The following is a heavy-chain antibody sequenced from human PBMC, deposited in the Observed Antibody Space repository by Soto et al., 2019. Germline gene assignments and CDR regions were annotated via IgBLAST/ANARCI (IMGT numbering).Heavy chain of an antibody. CDR1: GGSFSGYY. V-gene: IGHV4-34*01. J-gene: IGHJ5*02. Sequence: PSETLSLTCAVYGGSFSGYYWSWIRQPPGKGLEWIGEINHSGSTDYNPSFQSRVTISLDTSKNQFFLKLSAVTAADTAVYYCARGGASSKWLDPWGQGTLVTVSS. CDR2: INHSGST. CDR3: ARGGASSKWLDP. D-gene: IGHD3-10*01.